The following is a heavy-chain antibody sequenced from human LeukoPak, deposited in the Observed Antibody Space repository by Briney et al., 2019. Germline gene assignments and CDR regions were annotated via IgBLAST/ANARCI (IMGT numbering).Heavy chain of an antibody. J-gene: IGHJ4*02. D-gene: IGHD3-22*01. CDR3: ARGRHYYDSSGYPDY. CDR1: GGTFSIYA. Sequence: GASVTVSCTASGGTFSIYAISWVRQAPGQGLEWMGGIIPIFGTANYAQKFQGRVTITADESTSTAYMELSSLRSEDTAVYYCARGRHYYDSSGYPDYWGQGTLVTVSS. CDR2: IIPIFGTA. V-gene: IGHV1-69*13.